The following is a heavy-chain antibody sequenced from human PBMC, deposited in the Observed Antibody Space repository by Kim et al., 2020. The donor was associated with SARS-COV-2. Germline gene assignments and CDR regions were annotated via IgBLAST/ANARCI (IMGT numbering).Heavy chain of an antibody. CDR1: GFTFSSYG. CDR3: AKDRGLGEYSSSWHPPGGMDV. CDR2: IWYDGSNK. D-gene: IGHD6-13*01. J-gene: IGHJ6*02. Sequence: GGSLRLSCAASGFTFSSYGMHWVRQAPGKGLEWVAVIWYDGSNKYYADSVKGRFTISRDNSKNTLYLQMNSLRAEDTAVYYCAKDRGLGEYSSSWHPPGGMDVWGQGTTGTVSS. V-gene: IGHV3-33*06.